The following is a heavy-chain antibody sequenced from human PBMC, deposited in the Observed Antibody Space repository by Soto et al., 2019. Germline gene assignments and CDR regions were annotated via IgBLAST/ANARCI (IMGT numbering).Heavy chain of an antibody. D-gene: IGHD2-15*01. CDR2: ISYDGSNK. Sequence: QVQLVESGGGVVQPGRSLRLSCAASGFTFSSYGMHWARQAPGKGLEWVAVISYDGSNKYYADSVKGRFTISRDNSKNTLYLQMNSLRAEDTAVYYCAKDLRRYCSGGSCYGIDYWGQGTLVTVSS. J-gene: IGHJ4*02. CDR1: GFTFSSYG. V-gene: IGHV3-30*18. CDR3: AKDLRRYCSGGSCYGIDY.